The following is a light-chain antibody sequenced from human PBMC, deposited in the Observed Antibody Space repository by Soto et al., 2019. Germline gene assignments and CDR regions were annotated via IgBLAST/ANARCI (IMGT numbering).Light chain of an antibody. CDR3: QLSGRSALYT. CDR2: GAS. CDR1: QSVSSSS. Sequence: EIGLTQSPGTLSLSPGERATLSCRASQSVSSSSLAWYQQKRGQAPRLLIYGASSRATDIPDRFSGGGSGTGFTLTISRLEPEDFAGYYCQLSGRSALYTFGQGTRLEIK. J-gene: IGKJ2*01. V-gene: IGKV3-20*01.